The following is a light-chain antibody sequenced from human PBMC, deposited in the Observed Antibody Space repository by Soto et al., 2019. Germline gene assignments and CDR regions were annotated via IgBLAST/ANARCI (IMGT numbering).Light chain of an antibody. Sequence: QSVLTQPPSVSGAPGQRVTISCTGSSSNIGAGYDVHWYQQRPGTAPKLLIFGNINRPSGVPDRFSGSKSRASASLAITGLQAEDEGDYYCQSYDSTLSARYVFGNGTKVTV. CDR1: SSNIGAGYD. J-gene: IGLJ1*01. V-gene: IGLV1-40*01. CDR3: QSYDSTLSARYV. CDR2: GNI.